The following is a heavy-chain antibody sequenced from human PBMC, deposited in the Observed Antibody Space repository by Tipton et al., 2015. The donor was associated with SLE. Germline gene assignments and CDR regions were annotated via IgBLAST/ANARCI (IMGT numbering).Heavy chain of an antibody. J-gene: IGHJ4*02. CDR3: AKEQLVPDYFDY. CDR1: GFTFSYYW. D-gene: IGHD6-13*01. Sequence: SLRLSCAASGFTFSYYWMSWVRQAPGKGLEWVAVISYDGSNKYYADPVKGRFTISRDNSKNTLYLQMNSLRAEDTAVYYCAKEQLVPDYFDYWGQGTLVTVSS. CDR2: ISYDGSNK. V-gene: IGHV3-30*18.